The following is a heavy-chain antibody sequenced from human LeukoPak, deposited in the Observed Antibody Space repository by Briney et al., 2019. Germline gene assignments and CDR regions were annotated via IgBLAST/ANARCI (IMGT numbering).Heavy chain of an antibody. Sequence: PGGSLRLSCAATGFTFSTYWMSWVRQAPGKGLEWVANIKQDGSAKYYVASVKGRFTISRDNAKNSLYLQMNSLRADDTALYYCARGPGDAPNYWGQGTLVTVSS. J-gene: IGHJ4*02. CDR2: IKQDGSAK. CDR1: GFTFSTYW. D-gene: IGHD2-21*02. V-gene: IGHV3-7*05. CDR3: ARGPGDAPNY.